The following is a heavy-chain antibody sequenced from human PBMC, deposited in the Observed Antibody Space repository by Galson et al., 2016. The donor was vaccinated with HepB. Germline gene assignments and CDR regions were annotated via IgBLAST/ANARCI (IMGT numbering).Heavy chain of an antibody. CDR3: ARREANGFSL. CDR1: GHSFVDYW. J-gene: IGHJ4*02. Sequence: QSGAEVKKPGESLKISCKGSGHSFVDYWIVWVRQMPGKGLEWMGMVYPGDSETRYSPSFQGQVTFSADKSLYTAYVQWGSLKTSDSAIYYCARREANGFSLWGQGTLVTVSS. V-gene: IGHV5-51*03. CDR2: VYPGDSET. D-gene: IGHD2-8*01.